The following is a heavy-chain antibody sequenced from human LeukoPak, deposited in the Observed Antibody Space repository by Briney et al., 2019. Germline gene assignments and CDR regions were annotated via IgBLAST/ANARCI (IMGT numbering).Heavy chain of an antibody. CDR1: GGSISNNY. CDR2: IHSSGST. J-gene: IGHJ4*02. D-gene: IGHD1-26*01. V-gene: IGHV4-4*09. Sequence: SETLSLTCSVSGGSISNNYWSWIRQSPEKGLEWIGYIHSSGSTDSDPSFKSRVVVSVDTSKNQFSLKLYSVTAADTAVYYCARRGLKLVGASTIYFDNWGQGTLVTVSS. CDR3: ARRGLKLVGASTIYFDN.